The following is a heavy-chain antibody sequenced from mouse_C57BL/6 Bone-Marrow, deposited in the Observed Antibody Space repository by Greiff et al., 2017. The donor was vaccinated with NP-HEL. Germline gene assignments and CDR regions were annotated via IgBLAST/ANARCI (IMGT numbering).Heavy chain of an antibody. Sequence: VQLQQSGAELVRPGASVKLSCTASGFNIKDDYMHWVKQRPEQGLEWIGWIDPENGDTEYASKFQGKATITADTSSNTAYLQLSSLTSEDTAVYYCTTRYYGWFAYWGQGTLVTVSA. CDR1: GFNIKDDY. CDR3: TTRYYGWFAY. D-gene: IGHD1-1*02. V-gene: IGHV14-4*01. CDR2: IDPENGDT. J-gene: IGHJ3*01.